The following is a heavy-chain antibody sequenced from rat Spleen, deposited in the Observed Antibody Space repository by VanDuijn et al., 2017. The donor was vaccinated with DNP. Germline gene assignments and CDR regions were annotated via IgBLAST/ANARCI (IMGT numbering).Heavy chain of an antibody. CDR3: TTDPSYYSTRFAY. J-gene: IGHJ3*01. V-gene: IGHV5-31*01. D-gene: IGHD1-1*01. CDR1: GFIFSNFW. CDR2: ISNTGDHT. Sequence: EVQLVESGGGPVQPGRSLKLSCVASGFIFSNFWMTWIRQAPGKGLEWVASISNTGDHTYSSDSVKGRFSLSRDNAKSTLYLQLNSLRSEDTATYYCTTDPSYYSTRFAYWGQGTLVTVSS.